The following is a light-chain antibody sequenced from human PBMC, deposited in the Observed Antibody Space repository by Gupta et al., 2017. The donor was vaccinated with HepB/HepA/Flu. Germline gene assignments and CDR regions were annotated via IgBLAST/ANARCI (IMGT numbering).Light chain of an antibody. CDR3: RQYNTSPPT. V-gene: IGKV1-17*01. J-gene: IGKJ1*01. CDR1: QDIRND. Sequence: DIQMTQSPSSLSASVGDRVTISCRASQDIRNDLGWYQQKPGKAPQRLMYAASTLQSGVPPRFSGSGSGTEFALRISSLQPEDFATYFCRQYNTSPPTFGQGTKVEIK. CDR2: AAS.